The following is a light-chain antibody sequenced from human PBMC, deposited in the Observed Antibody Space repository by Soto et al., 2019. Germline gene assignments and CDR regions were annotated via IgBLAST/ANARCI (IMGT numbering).Light chain of an antibody. CDR2: EVS. V-gene: IGLV2-14*01. CDR3: SSYTSSSPL. Sequence: QSVLTQPASVSGSTGQSITISCTGTSSDVGAYNYVSWYQQHPGKAPKLMIYEVSNRPSGVSNRFSGSKSGNTASLTISGLQAEDEADYYCSSYTSSSPLFGGGTKLTVL. J-gene: IGLJ2*01. CDR1: SSDVGAYNY.